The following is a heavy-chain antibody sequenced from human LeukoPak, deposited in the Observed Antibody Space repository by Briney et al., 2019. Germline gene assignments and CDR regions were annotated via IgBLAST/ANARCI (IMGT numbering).Heavy chain of an antibody. CDR2: ISSSGSTI. V-gene: IGHV3-48*03. CDR3: ARRGAINGTTDYYYYYYMDV. D-gene: IGHD1-7*01. J-gene: IGHJ6*03. CDR1: GFTFSSYE. Sequence: GGSLRLSCAASGFTFSSYEMNWVRQAPGKGLEWVSYISSSGSTIYYADSVKGRFTISRDTAKSSLYLQMNSLRAEDTAVYYCARRGAINGTTDYYYYYYMDVWGKGTTVTVSS.